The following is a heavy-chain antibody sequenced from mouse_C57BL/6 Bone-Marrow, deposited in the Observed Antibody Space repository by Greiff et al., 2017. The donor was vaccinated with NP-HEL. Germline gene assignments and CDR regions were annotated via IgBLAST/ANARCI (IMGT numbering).Heavy chain of an antibody. V-gene: IGHV14-4*01. CDR3: TTIYYGSSYHYYYAMDY. J-gene: IGHJ4*01. Sequence: VQLQQSGAELVRPGASVKLSCTASGFNIKDDYMHWVKQRPEQGLEWIGWIEPENGDTEYASKFQGKATITADTSSNTAYLQLSSLTSEDTAVYYCTTIYYGSSYHYYYAMDYWGQGTSVTVSS. CDR1: GFNIKDDY. D-gene: IGHD1-1*01. CDR2: IEPENGDT.